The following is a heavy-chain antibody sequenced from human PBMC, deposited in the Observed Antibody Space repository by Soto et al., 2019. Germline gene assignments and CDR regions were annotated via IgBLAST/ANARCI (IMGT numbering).Heavy chain of an antibody. Sequence: ASVKVSCKASGYSFTSYGITWVRQAPGQGLEWMGWISAYNRNANYAQKFRGRVTMTTDTSTSTAYMELRSLRSDDTAVYYCARAGPSSSWYGTRGHYYYYGMDVWGQGTTVTVSS. CDR2: ISAYNRNA. D-gene: IGHD6-13*01. J-gene: IGHJ6*02. CDR3: ARAGPSSSWYGTRGHYYYYGMDV. CDR1: GYSFTSYG. V-gene: IGHV1-18*01.